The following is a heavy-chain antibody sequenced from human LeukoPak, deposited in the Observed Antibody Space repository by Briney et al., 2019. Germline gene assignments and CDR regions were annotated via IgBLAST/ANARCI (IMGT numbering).Heavy chain of an antibody. CDR2: IYYSGST. D-gene: IGHD6-13*01. J-gene: IGHJ6*03. CDR1: GGSISSSSYY. CDR3: ARERTSGYTEAPVYYYYMDV. Sequence: SETLSLTCTVSGGSISSSSYYWGWIRQPPGKGLEWIGSIYYSGSTYYNPSLKSRVTISVDTSKNQFSLKLSSVTAADTAVYYCARERTSGYTEAPVYYYYMDVWGKGTTVTVSS. V-gene: IGHV4-39*07.